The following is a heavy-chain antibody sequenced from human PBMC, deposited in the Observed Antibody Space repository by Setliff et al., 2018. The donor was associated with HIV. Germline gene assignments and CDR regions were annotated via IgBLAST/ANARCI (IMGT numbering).Heavy chain of an antibody. Sequence: ASVKVSCKASGYTFTSFYLHWVRQAPGQGLEWMGIINPSGGSTYYAQKFQGRVTMPWDKSTSTVYMELSSLRSEDTAVYYCARAPYYDRSGYPGANDAFDIWGQGTMVTVSS. D-gene: IGHD3-22*01. J-gene: IGHJ3*02. CDR1: GYTFTSFY. V-gene: IGHV1-46*01. CDR3: ARAPYYDRSGYPGANDAFDI. CDR2: INPSGGST.